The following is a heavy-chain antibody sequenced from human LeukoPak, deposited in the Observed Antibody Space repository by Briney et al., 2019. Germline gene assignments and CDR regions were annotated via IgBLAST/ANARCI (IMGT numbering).Heavy chain of an antibody. CDR2: IKQDGSEK. J-gene: IGHJ4*02. Sequence: GGSLIISFSATGFTTTSIWISTVRNAPCSTLDPFPNIKQDGSEKYYVDSVKGLFAICIDNAENSLYVQRIRLRAVETAVYYCASVSGYRSSSWIDYWGQGTLVTVSS. D-gene: IGHD6-13*01. CDR3: ASVSGYRSSSWIDY. V-gene: IGHV3-7*01. CDR1: GFTTTSIW.